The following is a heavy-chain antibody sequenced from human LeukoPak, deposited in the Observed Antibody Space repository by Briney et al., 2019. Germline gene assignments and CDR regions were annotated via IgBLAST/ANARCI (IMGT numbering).Heavy chain of an antibody. CDR2: IYSGGNT. V-gene: IGHV3-53*01. D-gene: IGHD2-2*01. CDR3: AKRVDYSSPGGYFDY. CDR1: GFTVSDNY. Sequence: GGSLRLSCAASGFTVSDNYMTWVRQAPGKGLEWVSVIYSGGNTYYADSVKGRFTISRDNSRNMLYLQMDSLRAEDTAVYYCAKRVDYSSPGGYFDYWGQGTLVTVSS. J-gene: IGHJ4*02.